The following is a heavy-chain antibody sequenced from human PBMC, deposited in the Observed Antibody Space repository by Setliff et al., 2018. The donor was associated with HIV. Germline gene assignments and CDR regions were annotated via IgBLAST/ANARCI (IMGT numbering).Heavy chain of an antibody. CDR2: INHRGTT. CDR3: ARGGLTAAGTLLLVGYFDY. Sequence: SETLSLTCTVSGGSISSGSYYWSWIRQPAGKGLEWIGHINHRGTTNSNPSLKRRVTISVDTSKNQFSLKLSSVTAADTAVYYCARGGLTAAGTLLLVGYFDYWGQGTLVTVSS. V-gene: IGHV4-61*10. CDR1: GGSISSGSYY. J-gene: IGHJ4*02. D-gene: IGHD6-13*01.